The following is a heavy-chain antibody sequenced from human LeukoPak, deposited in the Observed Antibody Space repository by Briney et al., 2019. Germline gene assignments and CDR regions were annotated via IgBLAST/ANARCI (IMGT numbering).Heavy chain of an antibody. CDR2: IYPGDSDT. J-gene: IGHJ4*02. CDR3: ARHYYYASGSYYSDY. V-gene: IGHV5-51*01. Sequence: GESLKISCKGSGYTFTSYWIGWVRQMPGKGLEWMGIIYPGDSDTRYRPSFQGQVTISADKSISTAYLQWSSLKASDTAIYYCARHYYYASGSYYSDYWGQGTLVTVSS. CDR1: GYTFTSYW. D-gene: IGHD3-10*01.